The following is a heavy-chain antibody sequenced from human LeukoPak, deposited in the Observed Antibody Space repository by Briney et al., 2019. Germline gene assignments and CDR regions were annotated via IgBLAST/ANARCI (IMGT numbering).Heavy chain of an antibody. V-gene: IGHV4-34*01. Sequence: SETLSLTCAVYGGSFSGYYWSWIRQPPGKGLEWIGEINRSGSTNYNPSLKSRVTISVDTSKNQFSLKLSSVTAADTAVYYCARTLYGSGSYYNRWFDPWGQGTLVTVSS. J-gene: IGHJ5*02. CDR2: INRSGST. CDR1: GGSFSGYY. CDR3: ARTLYGSGSYYNRWFDP. D-gene: IGHD3-10*01.